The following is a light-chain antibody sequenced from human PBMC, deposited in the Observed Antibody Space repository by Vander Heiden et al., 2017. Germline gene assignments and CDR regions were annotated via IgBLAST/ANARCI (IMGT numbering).Light chain of an antibody. CDR3: QVWDNRSAYV. V-gene: IGLV3-21*03. CDR1: NIAGKG. CDR2: DDT. J-gene: IGLJ1*01. Sequence: SDVLTQPPSVSVAPGKTASITSGGMNIAGKGVHWYQHKPGQAPILVVFDDTDRPSGIPGRFSGSTSGSTATLTITRVEAGDEADYYCQVWDNRSAYVFGTGTRLTVL.